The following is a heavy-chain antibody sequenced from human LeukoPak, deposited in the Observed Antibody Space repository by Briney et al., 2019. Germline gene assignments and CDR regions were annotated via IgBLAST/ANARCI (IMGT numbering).Heavy chain of an antibody. J-gene: IGHJ5*02. V-gene: IGHV3-23*01. D-gene: IGHD1-14*01. CDR3: AKGSGINHYHWIDP. CDR1: GFTFSSCS. CDR2: ISGGGGST. Sequence: PGGSLRLSCAASGFTFSSCSMNWVRQAPGKGLEWVSGISGGGGSTYYADSVKGRFTISRDNSKNTLYLQMDSLRAEDTALYYCAKGSGINHYHWIDPWGQGTLVTVSS.